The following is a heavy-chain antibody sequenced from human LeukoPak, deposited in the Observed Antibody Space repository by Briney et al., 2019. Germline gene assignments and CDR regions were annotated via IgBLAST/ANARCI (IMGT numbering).Heavy chain of an antibody. Sequence: ASVTVSCKASGYTFTNYGISWVRQAPGQGLEWMGWISAYNGNTNYAQKLQGRVTMTTDTSTSTAYMELRSLRSDDTAVYYCARDPYYYGSGSYYNPSFDYWGQGTLVTVSS. CDR3: ARDPYYYGSGSYYNPSFDY. J-gene: IGHJ4*02. CDR1: GYTFTNYG. V-gene: IGHV1-18*01. D-gene: IGHD3-10*01. CDR2: ISAYNGNT.